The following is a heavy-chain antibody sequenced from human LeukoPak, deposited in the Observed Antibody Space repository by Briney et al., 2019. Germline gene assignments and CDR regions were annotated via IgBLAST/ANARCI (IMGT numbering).Heavy chain of an antibody. CDR2: INPDSDNT. V-gene: IGHV1-8*01. J-gene: IGHJ4*02. CDR3: VRGSRFTGVVGAIVWGELCFDY. D-gene: IGHD1-26*01. CDR1: GYTFTSYD. Sequence: ASVTVSCKASGYTFTSYDIHWVRQATGQGLEWMGWINPDSDNTDYAQKFQARVTITRNTSISTAYMELSSLRSEDMTVYYCVRGSRFTGVVGAIVWGELCFDYWGQGTLVTVSS.